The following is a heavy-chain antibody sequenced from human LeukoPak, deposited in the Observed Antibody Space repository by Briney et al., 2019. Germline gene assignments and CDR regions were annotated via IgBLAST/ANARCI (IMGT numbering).Heavy chain of an antibody. CDR1: GFTFSSYS. Sequence: PGGSLRLSCAASGFTFSSYSMNWVRQAPGKGLEWVSSISSSSSYIYYADSVKGRFTISRDNAKNSLYLQMNSLRAEDTAVYYCARGPKIAVAGSLFVYWGQGTLVTVSS. V-gene: IGHV3-21*01. D-gene: IGHD6-13*01. CDR3: ARGPKIAVAGSLFVY. J-gene: IGHJ4*02. CDR2: ISSSSSYI.